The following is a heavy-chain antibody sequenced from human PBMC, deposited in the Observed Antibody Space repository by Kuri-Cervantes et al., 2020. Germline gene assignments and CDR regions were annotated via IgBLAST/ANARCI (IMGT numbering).Heavy chain of an antibody. CDR2: INHSGST. Sequence: SETLSLTCAVYGGSFSGYYWSWIRQPPGKGLEWIGEINHSGSTYYNPSLKSRVTMSVDTSKNQFSLKLSSVTAADTAVYYCARLGGADYDFWSGYLLYFDYWGQGTLVTVSS. V-gene: IGHV4-34*01. D-gene: IGHD3-3*01. J-gene: IGHJ4*02. CDR3: ARLGGADYDFWSGYLLYFDY. CDR1: GGSFSGYY.